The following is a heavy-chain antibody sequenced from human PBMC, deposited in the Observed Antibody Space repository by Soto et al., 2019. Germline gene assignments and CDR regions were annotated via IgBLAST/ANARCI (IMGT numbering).Heavy chain of an antibody. CDR1: GYTFTGYY. V-gene: IGHV1-2*02. D-gene: IGHD2-2*02. CDR2: INPNSGGT. J-gene: IGHJ6*02. CDR3: ATAGYCSSTSCYTFYYYYGMDV. Sequence: ASVKVSSKASGYTFTGYYMHWVRQAPGQGLEWMGWINPNSGGTNYAQKFQGRVTMTRDTSISTAYMELSRLRSDDTAVYYCATAGYCSSTSCYTFYYYYGMDVWGQGTTVTVSS.